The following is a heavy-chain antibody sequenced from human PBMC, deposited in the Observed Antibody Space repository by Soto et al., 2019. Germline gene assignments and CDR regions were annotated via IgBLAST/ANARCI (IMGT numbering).Heavy chain of an antibody. J-gene: IGHJ6*03. Sequence: SETLCLTCTVSGGSISSYYWSWIRQPPGKGLEWIGYIYYSGSTNYNPSLKSRVTISVDTSKNQFSLKLSSVTAADTAVYYCARHKLGFLVPLYYYMDVWGKGTTVTV. V-gene: IGHV4-59*08. D-gene: IGHD3-3*01. CDR2: IYYSGST. CDR1: GGSISSYY. CDR3: ARHKLGFLVPLYYYMDV.